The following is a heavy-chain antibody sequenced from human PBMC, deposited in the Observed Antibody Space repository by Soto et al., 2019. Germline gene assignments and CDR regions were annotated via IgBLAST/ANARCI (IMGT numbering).Heavy chain of an antibody. CDR2: IYYSGST. CDR1: GGSISSYY. Sequence: SETLSLTCTVSGGSISSYYWSWIRQPPGKGLEWIGYIYYSGSTNYNPSLKSRVTISVDTSKNQFSLKLSSVTAADTAVYYCAMSGSYYPDYYFDYWGQGTLVTVSS. J-gene: IGHJ4*02. CDR3: AMSGSYYPDYYFDY. V-gene: IGHV4-59*01. D-gene: IGHD3-10*01.